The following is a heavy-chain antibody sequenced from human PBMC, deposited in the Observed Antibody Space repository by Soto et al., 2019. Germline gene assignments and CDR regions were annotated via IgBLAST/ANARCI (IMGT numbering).Heavy chain of an antibody. CDR1: GGSISTSAYY. CDR2: ISYSGST. J-gene: IGHJ6*02. CDR3: AGPAYGGNIGAMDV. Sequence: SETLSLTCTVSGGSISTSAYYWGWIRQPPRKGLEWIGSISYSGSTSYNASLQSRVTISVDKSKNLLSLKLISVTAADTAVYFCAGPAYGGNIGAMDVWGQGTTVTVSS. D-gene: IGHD4-17*01. V-gene: IGHV4-39*02.